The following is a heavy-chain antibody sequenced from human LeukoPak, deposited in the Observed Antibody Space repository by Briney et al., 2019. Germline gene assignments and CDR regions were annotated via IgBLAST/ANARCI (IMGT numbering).Heavy chain of an antibody. Sequence: GGTLRLSCAASGFTFSTYGMTWVRQAPGRGLEWVSAISGSAARTFYADSVKGRFTISRDNSKNTLSLQMNSLRAEDTAVYYCAKRGPGSPESGKYYFDYWGQGTLVTVSS. J-gene: IGHJ4*02. V-gene: IGHV3-23*01. CDR1: GFTFSTYG. D-gene: IGHD3-10*01. CDR3: AKRGPGSPESGKYYFDY. CDR2: ISGSAART.